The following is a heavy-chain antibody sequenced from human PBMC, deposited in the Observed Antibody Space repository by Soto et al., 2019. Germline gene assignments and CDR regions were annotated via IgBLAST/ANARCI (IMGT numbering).Heavy chain of an antibody. D-gene: IGHD3-16*01. Sequence: QINLKESGPTLVKPTQTLTLTCSFSGFSLTTAGVGVGWVRQSPGEALEWLALIYWDDDERYSPSLKTRLTITKDTSKNQGVLKMTNMPPVDTATYYCAHSRNLITEDAQVGDFDYWGQGTLVTVSS. V-gene: IGHV2-5*02. CDR1: GFSLTTAGVG. CDR3: AHSRNLITEDAQVGDFDY. J-gene: IGHJ4*02. CDR2: IYWDDDE.